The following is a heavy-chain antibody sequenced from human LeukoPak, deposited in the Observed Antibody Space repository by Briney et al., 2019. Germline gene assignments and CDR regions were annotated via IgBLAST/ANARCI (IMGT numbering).Heavy chain of an antibody. J-gene: IGHJ4*02. Sequence: GGSLRLSCAASGFTFSSYWMSWVRQAPGKGLEWVANIKQDGSEKYYVDSVKGRFTISGDNAENSLYLQMNSLRVEDTAVYYCARAPTVLVGYCSSSSCQADYWGQGTLVTVSS. CDR3: ARAPTVLVGYCSSSSCQADY. CDR1: GFTFSSYW. CDR2: IKQDGSEK. D-gene: IGHD2-2*01. V-gene: IGHV3-7*01.